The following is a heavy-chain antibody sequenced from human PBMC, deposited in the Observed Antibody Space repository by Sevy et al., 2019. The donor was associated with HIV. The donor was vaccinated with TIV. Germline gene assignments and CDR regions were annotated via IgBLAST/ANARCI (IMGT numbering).Heavy chain of an antibody. J-gene: IGHJ4*02. Sequence: GGCLRLSCAASGFTFSDYVMHWVRQAPGKGLEWLARISHDTTVKYYADSLKGRFTISRDNSKNILYLQMNSLRHEDTAVYYCARDADWSLNYWGQGTLVTVSS. CDR2: ISHDTTVK. D-gene: IGHD3-9*01. V-gene: IGHV3-30*04. CDR3: ARDADWSLNY. CDR1: GFTFSDYV.